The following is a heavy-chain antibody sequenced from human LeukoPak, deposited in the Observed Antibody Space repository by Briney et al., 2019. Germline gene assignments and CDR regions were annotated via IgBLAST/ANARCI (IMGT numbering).Heavy chain of an antibody. CDR1: GFTFSNYW. Sequence: PGGSLRLSCVASGFTFSNYWMHWVRQPPGKGLVWVSRIYVDGRTTNYADSVKGRFAISRDNAKNTVYLEMNSLSVEDTATYYCIRDFRSADLWGQGTLVTVTS. CDR3: IRDFRSADL. J-gene: IGHJ5*02. CDR2: IYVDGRTT. V-gene: IGHV3-74*01.